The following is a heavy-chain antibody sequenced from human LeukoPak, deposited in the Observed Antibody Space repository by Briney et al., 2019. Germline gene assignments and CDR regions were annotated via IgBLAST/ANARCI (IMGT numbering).Heavy chain of an antibody. CDR1: GGSISSNY. V-gene: IGHV4-4*07. CDR2: IYTSGST. J-gene: IGHJ6*03. D-gene: IGHD2-15*01. Sequence: PSETLSLTCTVSGGSISSNYWSWIRQPDGQGLEWIGRIYTSGSTNSNPSLKSRVTMSVDTSKNQSSLQLSSVTAADTAVYYCARDVVVVAATLEYYYYMDVWGKGTTVTISS. CDR3: ARDVVVVAATLEYYYYMDV.